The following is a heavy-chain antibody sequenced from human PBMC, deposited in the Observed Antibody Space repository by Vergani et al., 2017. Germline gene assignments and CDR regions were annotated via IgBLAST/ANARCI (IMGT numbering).Heavy chain of an antibody. Sequence: QVQLVESGGGVVQPGGSLRLSCAASGFTFPNYGMHWVRQAPGKGLEWVAFTRDDGIVEYYGDSVRGRFTISRDNSKNTLYLQMNRLRPEDTAVYYCATAGAAYCRGASCYDFVEYWGQGTLVTVAS. V-gene: IGHV3-30*02. CDR3: ATAGAAYCRGASCYDFVEY. D-gene: IGHD2-15*01. CDR2: TRDDGIVE. CDR1: GFTFPNYG. J-gene: IGHJ4*02.